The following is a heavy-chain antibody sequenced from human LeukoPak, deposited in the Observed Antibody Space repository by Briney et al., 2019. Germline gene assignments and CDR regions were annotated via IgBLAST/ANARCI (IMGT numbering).Heavy chain of an antibody. CDR3: TNSCYHDY. D-gene: IGHD5-12*01. CDR1: GFTFSIAW. CDR2: IKSKTAGGTT. J-gene: IGHJ4*02. Sequence: GGTLRPSCAASGFTFSIAWMSWVRQGPGKGLEWVGRIKSKTAGGTTDYTAPVKGRFTISRDDSTSTLSLQMISLKAEDTAVYYCTNSCYHDYWGQGTLVTVAS. V-gene: IGHV3-15*01.